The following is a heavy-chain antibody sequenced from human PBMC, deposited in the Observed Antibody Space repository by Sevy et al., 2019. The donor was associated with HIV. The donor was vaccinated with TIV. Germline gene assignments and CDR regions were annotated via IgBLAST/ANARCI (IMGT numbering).Heavy chain of an antibody. CDR1: GGSISSSNYF. CDR2: IYYSGST. J-gene: IGHJ4*02. V-gene: IGHV4-39*01. Sequence: SETLSLTCTVSGGSISSSNYFWGWIRQPPGKGLEWIGNIYYSGSTYDNPSLRSRVTISVDTSKPQFSLKLTSVTAADTAVYFCARQRSGWELRGYYFDYRGQGTLVTVSS. D-gene: IGHD1-26*01. CDR3: ARQRSGWELRGYYFDY.